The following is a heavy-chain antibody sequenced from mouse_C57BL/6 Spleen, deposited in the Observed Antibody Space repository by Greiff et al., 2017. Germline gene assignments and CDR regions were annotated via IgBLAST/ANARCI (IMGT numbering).Heavy chain of an antibody. Sequence: QVQLQQPGAELVKPGASVKLSCKASGYTFTSYWMHWVKQRPGRGLEWIGRIDPNSGGTKYNEKFKSQATLTVDKPSSTSSIQLSSLTSEDSAGYYCARSGKRQDYYAMDYWGQGTSVTVSS. J-gene: IGHJ4*01. D-gene: IGHD2-12*01. CDR1: GYTFTSYW. CDR3: ARSGKRQDYYAMDY. V-gene: IGHV1-72*01. CDR2: IDPNSGGT.